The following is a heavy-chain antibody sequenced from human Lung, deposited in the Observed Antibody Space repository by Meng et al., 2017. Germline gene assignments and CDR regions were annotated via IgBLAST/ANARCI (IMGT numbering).Heavy chain of an antibody. Sequence: QVQLGQSGEEVKKPGASVKVSCKPSGYNFPDYYIHWVRRAPGQGLEWMGRINPKSGDTHYAQKFQARVTMTGDTSISTAYMELSGLRSDDTAMYYCARDEDISAAGKLFGDYWGQGTLVTVSS. D-gene: IGHD6-25*01. CDR2: INPKSGDT. CDR3: ARDEDISAAGKLFGDY. V-gene: IGHV1-2*06. J-gene: IGHJ4*02. CDR1: GYNFPDYY.